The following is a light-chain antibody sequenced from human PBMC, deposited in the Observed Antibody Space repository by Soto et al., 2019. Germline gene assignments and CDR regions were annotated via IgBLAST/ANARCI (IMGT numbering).Light chain of an antibody. Sequence: EIVMTQSPATLSLSPGERATLSCRASQSVSSNLAWYQQKPGQAPRLLIYGASTRATGIPASFSGSGSGTEFTLPISRLQSEDFAVYYCQQYNNWPRTFGQGNKV. CDR1: QSVSSN. CDR2: GAS. J-gene: IGKJ1*01. CDR3: QQYNNWPRT. V-gene: IGKV3-15*01.